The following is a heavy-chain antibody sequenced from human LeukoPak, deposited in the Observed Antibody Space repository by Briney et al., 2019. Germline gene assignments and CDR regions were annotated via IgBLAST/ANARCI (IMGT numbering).Heavy chain of an antibody. D-gene: IGHD4-23*01. J-gene: IGHJ4*02. CDR2: IYSSGST. V-gene: IGHV4-4*07. CDR1: GGSINSYY. Sequence: SETLSLACTVSGGSINSYYWSWIRQPAGKGLEWIGRIYSSGSTNYNPSLKSRVSMSVDTSKNQFSLKLTSVTAADTAVYYCARGGKATVVTMWGQGILVTVSS. CDR3: ARGGKATVVTM.